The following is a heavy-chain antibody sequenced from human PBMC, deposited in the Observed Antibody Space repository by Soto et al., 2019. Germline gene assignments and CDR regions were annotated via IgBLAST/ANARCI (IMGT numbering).Heavy chain of an antibody. CDR1: GGSISSGGYY. CDR2: IYYSGST. CDR3: ARGGRRSPGMDV. J-gene: IGHJ6*02. Sequence: QMQLQESGPGLVKPSQTLSLTYTVSGGSISSGGYYWSWIRQHPGKGLEWIGYIYYSGSTYYNPSLKSRVTISVDTSKNQFSLKLSSVTAADTAVYYCARGGRRSPGMDVWGQGTTVTVSS. V-gene: IGHV4-31*03.